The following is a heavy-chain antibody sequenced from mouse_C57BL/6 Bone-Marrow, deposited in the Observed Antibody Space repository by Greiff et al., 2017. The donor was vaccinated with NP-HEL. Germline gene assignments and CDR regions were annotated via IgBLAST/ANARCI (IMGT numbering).Heavy chain of an antibody. V-gene: IGHV1-63*01. Sequence: VQLKQSGAELVRPGTSVKMSCKASGYTFTNYWIGWAKQRPGHGLEWIGDIYPGGGYTNYNEKFKGKATLTADKSSSTAYMQFSSLTSEDSAIYYCARSRFYGSSFFWYFDVWGTGTTVTVSS. CDR1: GYTFTNYW. J-gene: IGHJ1*03. D-gene: IGHD1-1*01. CDR3: ARSRFYGSSFFWYFDV. CDR2: IYPGGGYT.